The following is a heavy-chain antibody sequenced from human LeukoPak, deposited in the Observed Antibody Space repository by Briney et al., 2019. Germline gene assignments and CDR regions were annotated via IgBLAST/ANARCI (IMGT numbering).Heavy chain of an antibody. CDR2: IWYDGSNK. Sequence: GRSLRLSCAASGFTFSSYGMHWVRQAPGKGLEWVAVIWYDGSNKYYADSVKGRFTISRDNSKNTLYLQMNSLRAGDTAVYYCAKDQGSYGLDYWGQGTLVTVSS. CDR3: AKDQGSYGLDY. D-gene: IGHD1-26*01. CDR1: GFTFSSYG. V-gene: IGHV3-33*06. J-gene: IGHJ4*02.